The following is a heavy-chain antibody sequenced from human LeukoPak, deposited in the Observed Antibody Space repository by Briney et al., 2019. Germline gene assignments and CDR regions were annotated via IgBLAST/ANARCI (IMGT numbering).Heavy chain of an antibody. CDR2: IYHSGST. D-gene: IGHD2-2*01. J-gene: IGHJ3*02. Sequence: SETLSLTCTVSGYSISSGYYWGWIRQPPGKGLEWIGSIYHSGSTYYNPSLKSRVTISVDTSKSQFSLKLSSVTAADTAVYYCASYCSSTSCFASDAFDIWGQGTMVTVSS. V-gene: IGHV4-38-2*02. CDR1: GYSISSGYY. CDR3: ASYCSSTSCFASDAFDI.